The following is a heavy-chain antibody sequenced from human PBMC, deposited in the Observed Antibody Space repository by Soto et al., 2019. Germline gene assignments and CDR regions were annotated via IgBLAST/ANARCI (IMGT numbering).Heavy chain of an antibody. CDR3: ASTRSGQLRGFSF. D-gene: IGHD3-16*02. CDR2: ISSSSSYI. V-gene: IGHV3-21*01. J-gene: IGHJ4*02. Sequence: GGSLRLSCVASGFTFSSYSMNWVRQAPGKGLEWVSSISSSSSYIYYADSVKGRFTISRDNAKSSLYLQMNSLRAEDTAVYYCASTRSGQLRGFSFWGQGTLVTVSS. CDR1: GFTFSSYS.